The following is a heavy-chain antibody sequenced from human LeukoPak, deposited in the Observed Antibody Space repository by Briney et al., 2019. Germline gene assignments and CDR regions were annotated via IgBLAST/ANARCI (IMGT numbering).Heavy chain of an antibody. Sequence: ASVKVSCKASGYTFTSYGISWVGQAPGQGLEWMGWISAYNGNTNYAQKLQGRVTMTTDTSTSTAYMELRSLRSDDTAVYYCARDYYDIGFYYYYYMDVWGKGTTVTISS. CDR1: GYTFTSYG. CDR3: ARDYYDIGFYYYYYMDV. J-gene: IGHJ6*03. V-gene: IGHV1-18*01. CDR2: ISAYNGNT. D-gene: IGHD3-9*01.